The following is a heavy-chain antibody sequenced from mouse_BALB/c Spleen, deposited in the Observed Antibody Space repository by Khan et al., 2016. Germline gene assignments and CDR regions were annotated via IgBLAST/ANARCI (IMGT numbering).Heavy chain of an antibody. CDR2: INTNTGEP. D-gene: IGHD1-1*01. CDR1: GYTFTNYG. V-gene: IGHV9-3*02. J-gene: IGHJ3*01. Sequence: QIQLVQSGPELKKPGETVKISCKASGYTFTNYGMNWVKQAPGKGLKWMGWINTNTGEPTYAEEFKGRFAFSLETSASTAYLQINNLKTEDTTTYFCAEDYYSGSCFAYWGQGTLVTVSA. CDR3: AEDYYSGSCFAY.